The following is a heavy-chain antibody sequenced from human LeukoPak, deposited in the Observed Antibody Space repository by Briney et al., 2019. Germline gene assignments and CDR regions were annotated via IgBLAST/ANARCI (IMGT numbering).Heavy chain of an antibody. Sequence: GGSLRLSCAASGFTFSSYGMHWVRQAPGKGLEWVAVISYDGSNKYYADSVKGRFTISRDNSKNTLYLQMNSLRAEDTAVYYCAKIVVVAAGSFDYWGQGTLVTVSS. V-gene: IGHV3-30*18. J-gene: IGHJ4*02. CDR2: ISYDGSNK. D-gene: IGHD2-15*01. CDR1: GFTFSSYG. CDR3: AKIVVVAAGSFDY.